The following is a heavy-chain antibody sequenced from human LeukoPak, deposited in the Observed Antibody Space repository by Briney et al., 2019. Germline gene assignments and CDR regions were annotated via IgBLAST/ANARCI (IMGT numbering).Heavy chain of an antibody. J-gene: IGHJ5*02. D-gene: IGHD3-3*01. CDR1: GGSISSYY. V-gene: IGHV4-59*01. CDR2: IYYSGST. CDR3: ARDVRRGEYYDFWSGYYTGWFDP. Sequence: SETLSLTCTVSGGSISSYYWSWIRQPPGKGLEWIGYIYYSGSTNYNPSFKSRVTISVDTSKNQFSLKLSSVTAADTAVYYCARDVRRGEYYDFWSGYYTGWFDPWGQGTLVTVSS.